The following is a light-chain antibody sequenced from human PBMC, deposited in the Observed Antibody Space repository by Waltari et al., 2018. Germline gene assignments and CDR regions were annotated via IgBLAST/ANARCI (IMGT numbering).Light chain of an antibody. J-gene: IGLJ2*01. CDR2: QDT. CDR3: QAWDSSSEMV. CDR1: GLGVKY. Sequence: SYELTQPPSVSVSPGQTVSITCSGDGLGVKYACWYHKKPGQSPILVIYQDTTRPSGIPERFSGSNSGNTATLTISGTQAMDEADYYCQAWDSSSEMVFGGGTKLTVL. V-gene: IGLV3-1*01.